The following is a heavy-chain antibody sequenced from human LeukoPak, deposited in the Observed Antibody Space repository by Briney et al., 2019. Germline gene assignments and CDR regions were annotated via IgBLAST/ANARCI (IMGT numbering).Heavy chain of an antibody. CDR1: GFIFSSYG. J-gene: IGHJ6*03. CDR3: ARSSGGLDYYYYMDV. CDR2: IRYDGGNV. V-gene: IGHV3-30*02. D-gene: IGHD6-19*01. Sequence: GGSLRLSCAASGFIFSSYGMHWVRQAPGKGLEWVAFIRYDGGNVDYEDSVKGRFTISRDNSKNTLYLQMNSLRPEDTALYYCARSSGGLDYYYYMDVWGKGTTVAVSS.